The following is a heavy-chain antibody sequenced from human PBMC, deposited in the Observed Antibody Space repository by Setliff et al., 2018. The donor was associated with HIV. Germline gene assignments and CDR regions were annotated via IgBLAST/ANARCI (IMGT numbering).Heavy chain of an antibody. V-gene: IGHV4-59*01. CDR3: ARNPSDYYSYGYFDL. CDR1: GGSISSSY. Sequence: PSETLSLTCSVSGGSISSSYWSWIRQPPGKGLEWIGYIYYTGSTNYNPSLKSRVTISVDTSKKQFSLKLTSVTAADTAVYYCARNPSDYYSYGYFDLWGRGTLVTVSS. D-gene: IGHD3-22*01. CDR2: IYYTGST. J-gene: IGHJ2*01.